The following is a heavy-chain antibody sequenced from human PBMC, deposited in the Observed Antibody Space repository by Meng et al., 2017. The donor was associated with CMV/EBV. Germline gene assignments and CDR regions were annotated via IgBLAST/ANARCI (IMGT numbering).Heavy chain of an antibody. D-gene: IGHD4-11*01. J-gene: IGHJ4*02. CDR1: GFTFSSYG. CDR3: AKDRVSQFDY. CDR2: IRYDGSNK. V-gene: IGHV3-30*02. Sequence: GGSLRLSCAAAGFTFSSYGMHWVRQAPGKGLEWVAFIRYDGSNKYYADSVKGRFTISRDNSKNTLYLQMNSLRAEDTAVYYCAKDRVSQFDYWGQGTLVTVSS.